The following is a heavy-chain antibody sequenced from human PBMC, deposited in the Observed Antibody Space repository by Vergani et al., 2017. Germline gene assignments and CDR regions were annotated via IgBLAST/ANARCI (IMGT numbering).Heavy chain of an antibody. CDR3: AKGPGYYDSSGYYYSSA. V-gene: IGHV3-9*01. CDR2: ISWNSGII. CDR1: GFTFDDYA. J-gene: IGHJ4*02. D-gene: IGHD3-22*01. Sequence: EVQLVESGGGLVQPGRSLRLSCAASGFTFDDYAMHWVRQAPGKGLEWVSGISWNSGIIGYADSVKGRFTISRDNAKNSLYLQMNSLRAKDTALYYCAKGPGYYDSSGYYYSSAWGQGTLVTVSS.